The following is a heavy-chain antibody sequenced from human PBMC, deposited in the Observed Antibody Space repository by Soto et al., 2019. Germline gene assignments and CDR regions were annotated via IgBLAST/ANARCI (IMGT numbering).Heavy chain of an antibody. V-gene: IGHV4-59*01. CDR1: GGSISSYY. D-gene: IGHD3-10*01. J-gene: IGHJ4*02. Sequence: PSETLSLTCTFSGGSISSYYLSWIRQPPGKGLEWIGYIYYSGSTNYNPSLKSRVTISVDTSKNQFSLKLSSVTAADTAVYYCARDGYGSGRPFDYWGQGTLVTVSS. CDR3: ARDGYGSGRPFDY. CDR2: IYYSGST.